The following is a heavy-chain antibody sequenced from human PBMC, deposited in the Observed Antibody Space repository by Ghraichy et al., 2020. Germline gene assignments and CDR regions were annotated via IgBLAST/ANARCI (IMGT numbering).Heavy chain of an antibody. V-gene: IGHV3-11*01. J-gene: IGHJ4*02. Sequence: GGSLRLSCAASGFSFSDYYMSWFRQAPGKGLEWVSYISHTGTTVYYADSVKGRFTISRDNAKNSLYLQMNSLRGGDTAGYYCARDWGRTWQGYRSYGHDYWGQGTLVSVSS. CDR2: ISHTGTTV. D-gene: IGHD3-16*02. CDR1: GFSFSDYY. CDR3: ARDWGRTWQGYRSYGHDY.